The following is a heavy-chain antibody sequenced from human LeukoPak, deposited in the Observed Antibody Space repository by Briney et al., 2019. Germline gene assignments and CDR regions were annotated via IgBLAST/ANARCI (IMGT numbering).Heavy chain of an antibody. CDR3: TASPAVAS. V-gene: IGHV3-53*01. J-gene: IGHJ5*02. CDR1: GFTVSNNY. Sequence: GGSLRLSCAASGFTVSNNYMTWVRQAPGKGLEWVSLIYSGGTTFYTDSVKGRFTISRDSSKNTLYLQMNNLKAEDTAVYYCTASPAVASWGQGTLVTVSS. D-gene: IGHD4-23*01. CDR2: IYSGGTT.